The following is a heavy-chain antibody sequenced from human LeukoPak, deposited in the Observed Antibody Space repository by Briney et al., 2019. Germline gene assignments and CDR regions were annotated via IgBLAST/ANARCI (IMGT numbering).Heavy chain of an antibody. CDR3: ASRPRYDFWSGYSGYYYGMDV. CDR1: GGSFSGYY. V-gene: IGHV4-34*01. J-gene: IGHJ6*02. Sequence: SETLSLTCAVYGGSFSGYYWSWIRQLPGKGLEWIGEINHSGSTNYNPSLKSRVTISVDTSKNQFSLKLSSVTAADTAVYYCASRPRYDFWSGYSGYYYGMDVWGQGTTVTVSS. CDR2: INHSGST. D-gene: IGHD3-3*01.